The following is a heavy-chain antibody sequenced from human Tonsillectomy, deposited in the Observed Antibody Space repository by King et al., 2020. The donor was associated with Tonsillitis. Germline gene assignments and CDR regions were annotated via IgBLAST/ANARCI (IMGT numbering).Heavy chain of an antibody. V-gene: IGHV1-8*02. J-gene: IGHJ3*02. CDR2: MNPNSGKT. CDR1: GYTFTSHD. D-gene: IGHD3-22*01. CDR3: ARYYYDNSGRDACDI. Sequence: HVQLVQSGAEVKKPGASVKVSCKASGYTFTSHDINWVRQATGQGLEWMGWMNPNSGKTGYAQKFQGRVTMTRNTSISTAYMELSSLRSEDTAVYYCARYYYDNSGRDACDIWGRGTMVTVST.